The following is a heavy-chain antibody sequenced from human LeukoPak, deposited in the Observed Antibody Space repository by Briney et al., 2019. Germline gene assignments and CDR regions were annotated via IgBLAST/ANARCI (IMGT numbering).Heavy chain of an antibody. Sequence: SETLSLTCTVSGGSISSYYWNWIRQPTGKGLEWIGRIYTSGSTNYNPSLKSRVTISVDTSKNQFSLKLSSVTAADTAVYYCARGGRYYDSSGYLAFDYWGQGTLVTVSS. CDR2: IYTSGST. J-gene: IGHJ4*02. V-gene: IGHV4-4*07. D-gene: IGHD3-22*01. CDR1: GGSISSYY. CDR3: ARGGRYYDSSGYLAFDY.